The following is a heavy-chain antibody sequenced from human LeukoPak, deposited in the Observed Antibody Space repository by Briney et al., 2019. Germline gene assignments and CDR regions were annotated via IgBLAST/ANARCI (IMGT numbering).Heavy chain of an antibody. Sequence: GGSLRLSCAASGFTFSSYSMNWVRQAPGKGLEWVSAISTSSIYIYYADSVKGRFTISRHNAKKSLYLQMNSLRAEDTAVYYCARDLGGSGDSGTNFDYWGQGTLVTVSS. CDR3: ARDLGGSGDSGTNFDY. CDR2: ISTSSIYI. CDR1: GFTFSSYS. V-gene: IGHV3-21*01. J-gene: IGHJ4*02. D-gene: IGHD1-14*01.